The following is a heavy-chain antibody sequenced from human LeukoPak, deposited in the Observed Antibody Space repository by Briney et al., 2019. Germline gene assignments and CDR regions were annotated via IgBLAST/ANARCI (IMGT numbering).Heavy chain of an antibody. CDR3: ARGLSVTTLSSWFDP. V-gene: IGHV4-59*08. CDR2: IYYSGST. J-gene: IGHJ5*02. CDR1: GGSISSYY. D-gene: IGHD4-17*01. Sequence: SETLSLTCTVSGGSISSYYWSWIRQPPGKGLEWIGYIYYSGSTNYNPSLKSRVTISVDTSKNQFSLKLSPVTAADTAVYYCARGLSVTTLSSWFDPWGQGTLVTVSS.